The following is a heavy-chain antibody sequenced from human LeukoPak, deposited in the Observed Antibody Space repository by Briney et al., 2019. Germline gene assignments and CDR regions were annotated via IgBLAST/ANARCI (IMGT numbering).Heavy chain of an antibody. Sequence: GGSLRLSCAASGFTLSSYAMSWVRQAPGKGLEWVSAISGSGGSTYYADSVKGRFTISRDNSKNTLYLQMNSLRAEDTAVYYCAKSQQSRGQLAVDYWGQGTLVTVSS. CDR1: GFTLSSYA. CDR3: AKSQQSRGQLAVDY. D-gene: IGHD6-6*01. V-gene: IGHV3-23*01. CDR2: ISGSGGST. J-gene: IGHJ4*02.